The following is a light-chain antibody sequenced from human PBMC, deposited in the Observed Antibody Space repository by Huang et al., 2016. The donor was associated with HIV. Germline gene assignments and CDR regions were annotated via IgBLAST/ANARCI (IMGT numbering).Light chain of an antibody. Sequence: DIQMTQSPSTLSASVGDRLTTTCRASQNISSWLAWYQQKPGKAPRLLIYEISSLESGVPSRFSGSGSGTEFTLTISSLQPDDIGTYYCQYGETFGQGSKVEVK. J-gene: IGKJ1*01. V-gene: IGKV1-5*03. CDR2: EIS. CDR1: QNISSW. CDR3: QYGET.